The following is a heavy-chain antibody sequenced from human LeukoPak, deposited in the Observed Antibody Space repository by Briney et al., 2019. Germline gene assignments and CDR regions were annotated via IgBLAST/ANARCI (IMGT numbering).Heavy chain of an antibody. Sequence: EGSLRLSCAASGFTFSSHSINWVRQAPGKGLEGVSYISTRSTTIYYADSVKGRFTISRGNSKNTLYLQMNSLRAEDTAVYYCAKDGCGGDCSWYFDLWGRGTLVTVSS. CDR2: ISTRSTTI. CDR1: GFTFSSHS. CDR3: AKDGCGGDCSWYFDL. V-gene: IGHV3-48*01. D-gene: IGHD2-21*02. J-gene: IGHJ2*01.